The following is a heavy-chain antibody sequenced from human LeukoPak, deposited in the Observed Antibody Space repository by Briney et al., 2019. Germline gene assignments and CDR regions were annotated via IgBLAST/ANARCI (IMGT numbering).Heavy chain of an antibody. CDR3: ARHIGYSGGYTTFDY. CDR2: IHPGDSDT. J-gene: IGHJ4*02. V-gene: IGHV5-51*01. Sequence: GESLKISCKGSGYSFTSYWIGWVRQMPGKGLEWMGIIHPGDSDTRYSPSFQGQVTISADKSISTAYLQWSSLKASDTAMYYCARHIGYSGGYTTFDYWGQGTLVTVSS. D-gene: IGHD5-12*01. CDR1: GYSFTSYW.